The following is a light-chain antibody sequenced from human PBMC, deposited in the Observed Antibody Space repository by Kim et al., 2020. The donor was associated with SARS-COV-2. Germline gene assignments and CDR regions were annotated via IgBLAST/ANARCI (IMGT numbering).Light chain of an antibody. Sequence: GTTLRSTCPRSSVSLTSNYVQWYQRRPGSAPTTVIYAANQRPSGVPDRFSGSIDSSSNSASLTISGLKTEDEADYYCQSYDSSNYVFGTGTKVTVL. CDR3: QSYDSSNYV. CDR1: SVSLTSNY. J-gene: IGLJ1*01. V-gene: IGLV6-57*03. CDR2: AAN.